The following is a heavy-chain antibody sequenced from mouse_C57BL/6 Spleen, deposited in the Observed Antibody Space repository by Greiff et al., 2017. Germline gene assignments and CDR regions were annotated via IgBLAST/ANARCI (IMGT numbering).Heavy chain of an antibody. CDR3: ARDGSNYDAMDY. Sequence: EVKLVESGGGLVQSGRSLRLSCATSGFTFSDFYMAWVRQAPGKGLEWIAASRNKANDYTTEYSASVKGRFIVSRDTSQSILYLQMNALRAEDTAIYYCARDGSNYDAMDYWGQGTSVTVSS. D-gene: IGHD2-5*01. J-gene: IGHJ4*01. CDR2: SRNKANDYTT. CDR1: GFTFSDFY. V-gene: IGHV7-1*01.